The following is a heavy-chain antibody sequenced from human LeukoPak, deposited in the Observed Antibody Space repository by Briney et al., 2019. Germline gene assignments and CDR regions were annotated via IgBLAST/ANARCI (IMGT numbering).Heavy chain of an antibody. CDR2: IYSGGSK. CDR1: GFTVSSNS. V-gene: IGHV3-53*01. J-gene: IGHJ6*02. Sequence: GGSLRLSCAASGFTVSSNSMSWVRQAPGKGLEWVSVIYSGGSKYYGHSVKGRFTISRDNSKNTLYLQMNSLRAEDTAVYYCARDYRSGIYSFYGMDVWGQATTVTVSS. CDR3: ARDYRSGIYSFYGMDV. D-gene: IGHD3-10*01.